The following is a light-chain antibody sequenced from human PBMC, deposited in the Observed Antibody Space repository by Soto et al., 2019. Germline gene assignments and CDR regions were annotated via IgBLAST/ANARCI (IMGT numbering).Light chain of an antibody. V-gene: IGKV2-24*01. CDR1: QSLVHSDGNTY. CDR2: KIS. Sequence: GRTKTPLSSPVSLDQPAPISCSSSQSLVHSDGNTYLSWLHQSPGQPPIFLIYKISNRFSGVSDRFSGSGGETDFPLNISRVEGEDVGVYYCKQATEIWRFGEGTRGE. CDR3: KQATEIWR. J-gene: IGKJ1*01.